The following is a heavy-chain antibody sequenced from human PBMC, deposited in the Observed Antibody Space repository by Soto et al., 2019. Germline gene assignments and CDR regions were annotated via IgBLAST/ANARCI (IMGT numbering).Heavy chain of an antibody. CDR3: AGGSGWLSDY. V-gene: IGHV3-7*03. D-gene: IGHD6-19*01. J-gene: IGHJ4*01. CDR2: IRKDGSEK. CDR1: GFSISSYW. Sequence: EVQLVESGGXXVQPGGSLRLSCAASGFSISSYWMNWVRQAPGKGLEWVAIIRKDGSEKYYVDSVKGRFTISRDNAKNSLYLQMNSPRDDDTAVYYCAGGSGWLSDYWGRGTLVTVSS.